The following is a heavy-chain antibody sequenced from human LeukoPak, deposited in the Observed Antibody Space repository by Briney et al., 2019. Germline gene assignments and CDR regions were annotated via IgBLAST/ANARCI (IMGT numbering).Heavy chain of an antibody. Sequence: GESLKISCKGSGYSFTSYWIGWVRQMPGKGLEWMGIIYPGDSDTRYSPSFQGQVTISADKPISTAYLQWSSLKASDTAMYYCAGTIRGYCSGGSCYSSEGYYYYYGMDVWGQGTTVTVSS. CDR3: AGTIRGYCSGGSCYSSEGYYYYYGMDV. J-gene: IGHJ6*02. V-gene: IGHV5-51*04. D-gene: IGHD2-15*01. CDR2: IYPGDSDT. CDR1: GYSFTSYW.